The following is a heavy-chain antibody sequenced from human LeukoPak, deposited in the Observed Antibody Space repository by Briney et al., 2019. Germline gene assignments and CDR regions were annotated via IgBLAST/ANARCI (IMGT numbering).Heavy chain of an antibody. CDR3: AKHASYCSGGSCYPNLFDP. D-gene: IGHD2-15*01. Sequence: GGSLRLSCAASGFSFYSYSMNWVRQAPGKGLEWVSAISGSGGSTNYADSVKGRVTISREKSKKTLYMQMNSMRAEDTAVYYCAKHASYCSGGSCYPNLFDPWGQGTLVTVSS. CDR1: GFSFYSYS. J-gene: IGHJ5*02. V-gene: IGHV3-23*01. CDR2: ISGSGGST.